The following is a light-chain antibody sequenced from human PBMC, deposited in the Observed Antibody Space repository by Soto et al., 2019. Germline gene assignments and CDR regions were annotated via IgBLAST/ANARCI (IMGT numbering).Light chain of an antibody. CDR2: AAS. CDR1: QAIGVY. CDR3: QKYNSSPLT. Sequence: DIQVTQSPSSLSASLGDRVTITCRATQAIGVYVAWFQQKPGKVPKLLIYAASALQSWVPSRFSGSGSGTDFTLTISSRQPEDIATYYCQKYNSSPLTCGGGTKVEI. J-gene: IGKJ4*01. V-gene: IGKV1-27*01.